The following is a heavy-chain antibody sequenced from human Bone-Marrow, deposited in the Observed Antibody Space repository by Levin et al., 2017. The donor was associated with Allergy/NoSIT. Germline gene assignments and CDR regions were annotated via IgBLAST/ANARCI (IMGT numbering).Heavy chain of an antibody. D-gene: IGHD2-21*02. CDR3: VRGGWNSGGDAGNF. CDR1: GFIFSSQW. V-gene: IGHV3-74*01. CDR2: ISGDGSFK. J-gene: IGHJ4*02. Sequence: GGSLRLSCAASGFIFSSQWMYWVRQDSGKGLMWVARISGDGSFKSYADSVKGRFTISRDNAKNTLYLEMHSLRDDDMAVYYCVRGGWNSGGDAGNFWGQGALVAVSS.